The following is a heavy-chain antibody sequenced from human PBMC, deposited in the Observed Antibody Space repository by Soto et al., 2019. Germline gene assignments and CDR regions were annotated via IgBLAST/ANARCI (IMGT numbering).Heavy chain of an antibody. CDR1: VGSISSYY. CDR2: IYYSGST. J-gene: IGHJ2*01. CDR3: AREGGGPAAAGTSRIYWYFDL. D-gene: IGHD6-13*01. V-gene: IGHV4-59*01. Sequence: VSVGSISSYYWSWIRQPPGKGLEWIGYIYYSGSTNYNPSLKSRVTISVDTSKNQFSLKLSSVTAADTAVYYCAREGGGPAAAGTSRIYWYFDLWGRGTLVTVSS.